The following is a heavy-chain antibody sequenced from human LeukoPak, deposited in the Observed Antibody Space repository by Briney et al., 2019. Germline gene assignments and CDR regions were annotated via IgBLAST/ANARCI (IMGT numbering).Heavy chain of an antibody. V-gene: IGHV4-39*07. Sequence: PSETLSLTCTVSGGSISSSSYYWGWIRQPPGKGLEWIGSIYYSGSTNYNPSLKSRVTISVDTSKNQFSLKLSSVTAADTAVYYCARLQTTTYYYDSSGYYLGWYFDLWGRGTLVTVSS. D-gene: IGHD3-22*01. CDR3: ARLQTTTYYYDSSGYYLGWYFDL. J-gene: IGHJ2*01. CDR2: IYYSGST. CDR1: GGSISSSSYY.